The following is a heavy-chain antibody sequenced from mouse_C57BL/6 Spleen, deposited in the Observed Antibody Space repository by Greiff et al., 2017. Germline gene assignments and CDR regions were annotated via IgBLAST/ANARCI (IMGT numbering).Heavy chain of an antibody. CDR1: GFTFSSYG. D-gene: IGHD1-1*01. CDR2: ISSGGSYT. J-gene: IGHJ3*01. Sequence: EVQLVESGGDLVKPGGSLKLSCAASGFTFSSYGLSWVRQTPDKRLVWVATISSGGSYTNYPDSVKGRFTISRDNAKNTLDLQMSSLKSEDTAMYYCARQGLLREFAYWGQGTLVTVSA. CDR3: ARQGLLREFAY. V-gene: IGHV5-6*01.